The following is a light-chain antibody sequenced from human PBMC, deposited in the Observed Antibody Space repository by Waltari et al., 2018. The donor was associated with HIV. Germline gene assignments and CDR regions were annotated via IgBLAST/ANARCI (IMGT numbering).Light chain of an antibody. CDR1: SDDIGGSNL. Sequence: QSALNQPASVSGPPGTSITISCHGTSDDIGGSNLVTWYQHHPGKAPRLIISDVDKRPSGISDRFSGSKSGYTASLTISGLRTEDEADYFCCSKSTIYFGVLFGGGTTLTVL. CDR2: DVD. J-gene: IGLJ2*01. V-gene: IGLV2-23*02. CDR3: CSKSTIYFGVL.